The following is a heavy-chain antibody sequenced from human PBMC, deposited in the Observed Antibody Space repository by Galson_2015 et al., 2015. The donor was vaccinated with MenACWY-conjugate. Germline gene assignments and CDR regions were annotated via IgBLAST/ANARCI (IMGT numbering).Heavy chain of an antibody. Sequence: SLRLSCAASGLIFNTYWMHWVRHAPGKGLVWVSRINPGGSSTTYADSVKDRFTISRDNAKNTLYLQMNSLRPEDTAVFYCAKSRGVSFYFDSWGQGTLVTVSS. CDR2: INPGGSST. V-gene: IGHV3-74*01. CDR1: GLIFNTYW. J-gene: IGHJ4*02. D-gene: IGHD3-10*01. CDR3: AKSRGVSFYFDS.